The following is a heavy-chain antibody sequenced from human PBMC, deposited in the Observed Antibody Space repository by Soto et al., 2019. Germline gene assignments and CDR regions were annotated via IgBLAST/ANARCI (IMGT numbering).Heavy chain of an antibody. CDR1: GFTFSSYA. V-gene: IGHV3-23*01. CDR3: AKFSFPYYYDSSGDTADY. J-gene: IGHJ4*02. CDR2: ISGSGGGT. D-gene: IGHD3-22*01. Sequence: GGSLRLSCAASGFTFSSYAMSWVRQAPGKGLEWVSAISGSGGGTYYADSVKGRFTISRDNSKNTLYLQMNSLRAEDTAVYYCAKFSFPYYYDSSGDTADYWGQGTLVTVSS.